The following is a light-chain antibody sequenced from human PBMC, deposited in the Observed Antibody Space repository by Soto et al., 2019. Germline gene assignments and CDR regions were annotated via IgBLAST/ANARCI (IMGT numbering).Light chain of an antibody. CDR1: QSVSSNY. V-gene: IGKV3-20*01. J-gene: IGKJ4*01. CDR2: GAS. CDR3: QLYCNSPRLS. Sequence: EIVLTQSPGTLSLSPGERATLSCRASQSVSSNYLAWYQQKPGQAPRLLIYGASGRATGIPDRFSGSGSGTDFTITISRLEPEDFAVYYCQLYCNSPRLSFGGGTKVEIK.